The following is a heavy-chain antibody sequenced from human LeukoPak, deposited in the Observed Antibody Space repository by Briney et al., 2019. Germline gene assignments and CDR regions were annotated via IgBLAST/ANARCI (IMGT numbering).Heavy chain of an antibody. Sequence: GGSLRLSCAASGFTFSSYAMTWVRQAPGKGLEWVSAISGSGGSTYYADSVKGRFTISRDNSKNTLYLQMNSLRAEDTAVYYCAKAPGPLYYYYVDVWGKGTTVTVSS. V-gene: IGHV3-23*01. CDR3: AKAPGPLYYYYVDV. CDR2: ISGSGGST. J-gene: IGHJ6*03. D-gene: IGHD7-27*01. CDR1: GFTFSSYA.